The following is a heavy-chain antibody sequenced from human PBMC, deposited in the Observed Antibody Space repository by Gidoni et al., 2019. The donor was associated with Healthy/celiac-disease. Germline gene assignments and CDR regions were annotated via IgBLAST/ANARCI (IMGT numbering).Heavy chain of an antibody. D-gene: IGHD3-22*01. V-gene: IGHV3-53*01. Sequence: EVQLVESGGGLIQPGGSLRLSCPASGLPVSGTYMSWVRQAPGKGLEWVSVIYSGGSTYYADSVKGRFTISRDNSKNTLYLQMNSLRAEDTAVYYCAGGQNYYDSSGPQEVFDIWGQGTMVTVSS. CDR3: AGGQNYYDSSGPQEVFDI. CDR1: GLPVSGTY. J-gene: IGHJ3*02. CDR2: IYSGGST.